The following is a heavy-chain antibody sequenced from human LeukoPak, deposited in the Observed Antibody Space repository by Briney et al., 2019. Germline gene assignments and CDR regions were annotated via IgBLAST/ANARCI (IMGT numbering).Heavy chain of an antibody. Sequence: SETLSLTCTVSGYSISSGYYWGWIRPPPGKGLGWIGSIYHSGSTYYNPSLKSRVTISVDTSKNQFSLKLSSVTAADTAVYYCARDIAAAGNFYYYYMDVWGKGTTVTVSS. J-gene: IGHJ6*03. V-gene: IGHV4-38-2*02. CDR3: ARDIAAAGNFYYYYMDV. CDR1: GYSISSGYY. D-gene: IGHD6-13*01. CDR2: IYHSGST.